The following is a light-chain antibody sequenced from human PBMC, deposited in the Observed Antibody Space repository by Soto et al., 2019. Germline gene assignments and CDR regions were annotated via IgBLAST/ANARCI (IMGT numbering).Light chain of an antibody. CDR2: GAS. J-gene: IGKJ1*01. V-gene: IGKV3-20*01. CDR1: QSVSNNY. CDR3: QQSGISGT. Sequence: EMFLTRSPGTLSLYPGERATLSCRASQSVSNNYLAWYQQKPGQAPRLLIYGASNRATGIPDRFSGSGSGTDFTLTISRLEPEDFAVYYCQQSGISGTFGQGTKVE.